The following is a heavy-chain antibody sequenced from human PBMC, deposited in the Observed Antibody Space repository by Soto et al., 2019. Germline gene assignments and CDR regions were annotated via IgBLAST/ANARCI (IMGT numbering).Heavy chain of an antibody. Sequence: GASVKVSSKASGGTFSSYAISWVRQAPGQGLELMGWISAYDGKTTYAEKFQGRVTLTTDTSTSTAYMELRSLRSDDTAIYYCAREPHEFWTSYWFDPWGQGTPVTVSS. V-gene: IGHV1-18*01. D-gene: IGHD3-3*01. CDR2: ISAYDGKT. CDR1: GGTFSSYA. J-gene: IGHJ5*02. CDR3: AREPHEFWTSYWFDP.